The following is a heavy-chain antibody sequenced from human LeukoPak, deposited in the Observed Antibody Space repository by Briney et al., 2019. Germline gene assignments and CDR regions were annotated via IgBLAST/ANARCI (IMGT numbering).Heavy chain of an antibody. CDR1: GGSFSGYY. V-gene: IGHV4-34*01. CDR2: INHSGST. Sequence: PSETLSLTCAVYGGSFSGYYWSWIRQPPGKGLEWIGEINHSGSTNYNPSLKSRVTISVDTSKNQFSLKLSSVTAADTAVYYCARFKVSSSSFDYWGQGTLVTVSS. J-gene: IGHJ4*02. CDR3: ARFKVSSSSFDY.